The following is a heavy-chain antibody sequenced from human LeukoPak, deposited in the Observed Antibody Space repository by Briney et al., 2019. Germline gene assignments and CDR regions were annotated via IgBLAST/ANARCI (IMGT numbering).Heavy chain of an antibody. CDR1: GFTFSNYW. CDR2: IKQDGGEK. J-gene: IGHJ6*02. V-gene: IGHV3-7*05. Sequence: GGSLRLSCAASGFTFSNYWMSWVRQAPGKGLEWVADIKQDGGEKVYVDSVKGRFIVSRDNTKNSLFLQMNTLRVEDTAVYYCARDPYSSTWSYGMDVWGQGTTVTASS. D-gene: IGHD6-6*01. CDR3: ARDPYSSTWSYGMDV.